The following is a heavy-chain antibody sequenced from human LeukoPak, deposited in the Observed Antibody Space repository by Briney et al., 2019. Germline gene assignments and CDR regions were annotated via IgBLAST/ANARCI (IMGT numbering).Heavy chain of an antibody. CDR3: ARECLDPGSSGWYDY. D-gene: IGHD6-19*01. CDR2: INWNGGST. V-gene: IGHV3-20*04. Sequence: GGSLRLSCAASGFTFDDYGMSWVRQAPGKGLEWVSGINWNGGSTGYADSVKGRFTISRDNAKNSLYLQMNSLRAEDTALYYCARECLDPGSSGWYDYWGQGTLVTVSS. CDR1: GFTFDDYG. J-gene: IGHJ4*02.